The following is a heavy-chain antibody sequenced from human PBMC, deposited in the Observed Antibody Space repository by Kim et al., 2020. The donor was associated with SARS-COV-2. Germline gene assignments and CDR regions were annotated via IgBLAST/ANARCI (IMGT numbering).Heavy chain of an antibody. D-gene: IGHD2-15*01. Sequence: GGSLRLSCAASGFTFSSYGMHWVRQAPGKGLEWVAVIWYDGSNKYYADSVKGRFTISRDNSKNTLYLQMNSLRAEDTAVYYCARDTNPVDIYQYYYYYGMDVWGQGTTVTVSS. CDR1: GFTFSSYG. CDR3: ARDTNPVDIYQYYYYYGMDV. V-gene: IGHV3-33*01. CDR2: IWYDGSNK. J-gene: IGHJ6*02.